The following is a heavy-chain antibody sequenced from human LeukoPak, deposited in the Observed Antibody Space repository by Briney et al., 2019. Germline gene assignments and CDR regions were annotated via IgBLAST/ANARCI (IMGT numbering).Heavy chain of an antibody. CDR1: GYTSTSYG. J-gene: IGHJ5*02. CDR3: ARDKYSSSSVLFLRNWFDP. D-gene: IGHD6-6*01. V-gene: IGHV1-18*01. CDR2: ISAYNGNT. Sequence: ASVKVSCKASGYTSTSYGISWVRQAPGQGLEWMGWISAYNGNTNYAQKLQGRGTMTTDTSTSTAYMELRSLRSDDTAVYYCARDKYSSSSVLFLRNWFDPWGQGTLVTVSS.